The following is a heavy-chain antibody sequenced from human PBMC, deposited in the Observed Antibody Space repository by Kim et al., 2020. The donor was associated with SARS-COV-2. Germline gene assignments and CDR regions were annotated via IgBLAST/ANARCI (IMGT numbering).Heavy chain of an antibody. CDR1: GFTFRHFA. CDR3: ARHTTSSFGHFDY. V-gene: IGHV3-23*01. CDR2: ISGSGGST. J-gene: IGHJ4*02. Sequence: GGSLRLSCAASGFTFRHFAMSWVRQAPGKGLEWVSTISGSGGSTYYADSVKGRFTISRDNSQNTVSLQMDSLRAEDTARYYCARHTTSSFGHFDYWGQGTLVFVSA. D-gene: IGHD3-10*01.